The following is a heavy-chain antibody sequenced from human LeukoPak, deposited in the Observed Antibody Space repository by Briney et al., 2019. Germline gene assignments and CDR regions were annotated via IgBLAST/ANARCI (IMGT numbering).Heavy chain of an antibody. CDR3: ARNYYDSSRRAYYFDY. D-gene: IGHD3-22*01. CDR1: GGSISSYY. V-gene: IGHV4-4*07. J-gene: IGHJ4*02. CDR2: IYTSGST. Sequence: SETLSLTCTVSGGSISSYYWSWIRQPAGKGLEWIGRIYTSGSTNYNPSLKSRVTISVDTSKNQFSLKLSSVTAADTAVYYCARNYYDSSRRAYYFDYWGQGTLVTVSS.